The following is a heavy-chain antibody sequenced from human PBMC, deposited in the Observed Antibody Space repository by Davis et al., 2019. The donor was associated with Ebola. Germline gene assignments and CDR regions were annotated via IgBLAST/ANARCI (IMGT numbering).Heavy chain of an antibody. CDR2: IWYDGSNK. CDR1: GFTFSSYG. CDR3: AREFRIVGATDYFDY. J-gene: IGHJ4*02. Sequence: PGGSLRLSCAASGFTFSSYGMHWVRQAPGKGLEWVAVIWYDGSNKYYADSVKGRFTISRDNAKNSLYLQMNSLRAEDTAVYYCAREFRIVGATDYFDYWGQGTLVTVSS. V-gene: IGHV3-33*01. D-gene: IGHD1-26*01.